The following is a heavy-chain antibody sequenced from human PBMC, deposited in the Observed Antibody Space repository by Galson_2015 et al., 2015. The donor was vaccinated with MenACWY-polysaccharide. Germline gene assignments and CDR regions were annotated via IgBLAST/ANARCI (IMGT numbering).Heavy chain of an antibody. J-gene: IGHJ4*02. V-gene: IGHV3-23*01. D-gene: IGHD3-10*01. Sequence: SLRLSCAASGFTFSSYAMSWVLQAPGEGLEWVSAISGSGGSTYYADSVKGRFTISRDNSKNTLYLQMNSLRAEDTAVYYCAKVGLLWFGDEGTPDYWGQGTLVTVSS. CDR3: AKVGLLWFGDEGTPDY. CDR1: GFTFSSYA. CDR2: ISGSGGST.